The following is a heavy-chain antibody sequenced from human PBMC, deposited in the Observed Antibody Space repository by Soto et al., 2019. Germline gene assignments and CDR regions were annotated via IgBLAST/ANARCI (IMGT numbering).Heavy chain of an antibody. V-gene: IGHV3-15*07. J-gene: IGHJ3*01. CDR3: GEFWNAGPIDV. CDR1: DFTFSNSW. D-gene: IGHD3-3*01. CDR2: IKSRRDGGTA. Sequence: QVVESGGGLVKPGGSLRLSCVASDFTFSNSWMNWVRQVPGKGLEWVGRIKSRRDGGTAAYTAAARGRFTISRDDSKNTLHLQMNNLEIEDTAVYFCGEFWNAGPIDVWGQGTMVTVSS.